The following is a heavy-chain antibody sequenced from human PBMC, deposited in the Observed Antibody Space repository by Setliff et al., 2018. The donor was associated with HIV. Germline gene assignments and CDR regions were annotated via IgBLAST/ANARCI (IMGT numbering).Heavy chain of an antibody. D-gene: IGHD3-22*01. J-gene: IGHJ4*02. V-gene: IGHV1-2*06. CDR2: ISPNNFNT. CDR3: ARSCRSSGYCHFDY. CDR1: GYTFDGHY. Sequence: ASVKVSCKTSGYTFDGHYLHWVRQAPGQGLEWMGRISPNNFNTQYAKNFQGRVTMTWDTSTSTGYMEAYRLRSDDTAVYFCARSCRSSGYCHFDYWGQRTLVTVSS.